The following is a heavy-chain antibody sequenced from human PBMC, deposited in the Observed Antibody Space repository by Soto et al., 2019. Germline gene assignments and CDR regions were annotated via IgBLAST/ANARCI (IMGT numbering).Heavy chain of an antibody. Sequence: LGGLSQTLSLTCAISGDSVSSNSAAWNWIRQSPSRGLEWLGRTYYRSKWYNDYAVSVKSRITINPDTSKNQFSLQLNSVTPEDTAVYYCARAPGDDFWSGYDTRLYYYYGMDVWGQGTTVTVSS. D-gene: IGHD3-3*01. J-gene: IGHJ6*02. CDR3: ARAPGDDFWSGYDTRLYYYYGMDV. CDR2: TYYRSKWYN. CDR1: GDSVSSNSAA. V-gene: IGHV6-1*01.